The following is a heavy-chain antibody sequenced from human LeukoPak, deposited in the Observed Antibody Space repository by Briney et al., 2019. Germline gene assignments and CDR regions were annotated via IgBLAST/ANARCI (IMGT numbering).Heavy chain of an antibody. Sequence: PGGSLRLSCAASGFTFSSYAMHWVRQAPGKGLEWVAVISYDGSNKYYADSVKGRFTISRDNSKNTLYLQMNSLRAEDTAVYYCAIHSAFDIWGQGTMVTVSS. CDR1: GFTFSSYA. V-gene: IGHV3-30*04. CDR3: AIHSAFDI. CDR2: ISYDGSNK. J-gene: IGHJ3*02.